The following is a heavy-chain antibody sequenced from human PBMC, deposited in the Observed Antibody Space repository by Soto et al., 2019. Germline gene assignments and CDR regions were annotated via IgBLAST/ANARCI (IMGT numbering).Heavy chain of an antibody. J-gene: IGHJ3*02. D-gene: IGHD2-15*01. CDR1: GYTLTELS. CDR3: ATQDIATRRAFDI. CDR2: FDPEDGET. V-gene: IGHV1-24*01. Sequence: ASMKVSCKVSGYTLTELSMHWVRQAPGKGLEWMGGFDPEDGETIYAQKFQGRVTMTEDTSTDTAYMELSSLRSEDTAVYYCATQDIATRRAFDIWGQGTMVTVSS.